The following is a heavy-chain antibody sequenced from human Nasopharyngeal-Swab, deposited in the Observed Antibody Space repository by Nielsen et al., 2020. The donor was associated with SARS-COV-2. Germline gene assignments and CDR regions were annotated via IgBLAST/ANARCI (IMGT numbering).Heavy chain of an antibody. J-gene: IGHJ4*02. Sequence: SGAPQTQLAQSFPLIRPISEFPRRTSKVGVRWVRQLPEKALEWLALLYWDDDNRYNPSLKNRITITRDTSKNQVVLTMTNMDPVDTATYYCVHSTGWRLDYWGQGTLVTVSS. V-gene: IGHV2-5*02. CDR3: VHSTGWRLDY. D-gene: IGHD6-19*01. CDR2: LYWDDDN. CDR1: EFPRRTSKVG.